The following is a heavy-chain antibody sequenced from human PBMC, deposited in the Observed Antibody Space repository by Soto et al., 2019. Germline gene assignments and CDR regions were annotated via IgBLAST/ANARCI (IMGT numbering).Heavy chain of an antibody. CDR2: IRSEANGGTS. CDR3: TRVPF. Sequence: EVQLVESGGGLVQPGRSLRLSCTASGFTFGDYAMSWFRQAPGQGLEWVGFIRSEANGGTSEYAASVKGRFTISRDDSKSIAYLQMNSLKTEDTAVYYCTRVPFWGQGTLVTVSS. V-gene: IGHV3-49*03. CDR1: GFTFGDYA. J-gene: IGHJ4*02.